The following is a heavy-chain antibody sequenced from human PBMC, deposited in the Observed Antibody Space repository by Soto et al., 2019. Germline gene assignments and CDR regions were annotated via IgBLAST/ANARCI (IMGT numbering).Heavy chain of an antibody. J-gene: IGHJ4*02. Sequence: QVHLVQSGAEVEKPGASVKVSCKASGYTFTDYGISWVRQAPGQGLQWMGWITAFNGNTKYAQQFQGRVTMTTDTSTSTAYIELRRLESDDTTVYYCGIISQSDFWSGYYYFFDYWGQGTLGTVSS. CDR2: ITAFNGNT. V-gene: IGHV1-18*01. D-gene: IGHD3-3*01. CDR3: GIISQSDFWSGYYYFFDY. CDR1: GYTFTDYG.